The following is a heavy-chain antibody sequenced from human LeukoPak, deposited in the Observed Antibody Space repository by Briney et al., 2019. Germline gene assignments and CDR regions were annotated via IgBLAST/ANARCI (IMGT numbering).Heavy chain of an antibody. CDR2: ISSSGSTI. J-gene: IGHJ4*02. CDR1: GFTFSSYE. V-gene: IGHV3-48*03. Sequence: GGSLRLSCAASGFTFSSYEMNWVRQAPGKGLEWVSYISSSGSTIYYADSVRGRFTISRDNSKSTLYIQMNSLRAEDTAVYYCARAKPKNMVRGLIMRRESRYYFDYWGQGTLVTVSS. D-gene: IGHD3-10*01. CDR3: ARAKPKNMVRGLIMRRESRYYFDY.